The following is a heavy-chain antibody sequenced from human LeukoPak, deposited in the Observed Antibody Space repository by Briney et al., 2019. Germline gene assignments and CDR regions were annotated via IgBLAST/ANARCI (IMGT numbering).Heavy chain of an antibody. J-gene: IGHJ4*02. V-gene: IGHV3-23*01. D-gene: IGHD1-26*01. CDR3: AKGKSGSYSALFDY. CDR1: GFTFSSYA. CDR2: ISGSGGST. Sequence: PGGSLRLSCAASGFTFSSYAMSWVHQAQGKGLEWVSAISGSGGSTYYADSVKGRFTISRDNSKNTLYLQMNSLRAEDTAVYYCAKGKSGSYSALFDYWGQGTLVTVSS.